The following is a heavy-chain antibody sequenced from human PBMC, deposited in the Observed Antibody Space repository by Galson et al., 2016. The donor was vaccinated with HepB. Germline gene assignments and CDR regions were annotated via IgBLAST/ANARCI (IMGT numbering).Heavy chain of an antibody. Sequence: SLRLSCAASGFSFSSHGMSWVRQAPGKGLEWVSVNSGSGRSTYYADSVKGRFTISRDNPKSTLFLQMNNLRAEDTAVYYCARDPGFRNGMNVWGQGTTVTVSS. CDR1: GFSFSSHG. CDR2: NSGSGRST. J-gene: IGHJ6*02. CDR3: ARDPGFRNGMNV. V-gene: IGHV3-23*01.